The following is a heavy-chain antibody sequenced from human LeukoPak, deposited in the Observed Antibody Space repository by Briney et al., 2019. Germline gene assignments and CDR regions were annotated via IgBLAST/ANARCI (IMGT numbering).Heavy chain of an antibody. V-gene: IGHV1-46*01. J-gene: IGHJ4*02. Sequence: ASVKVSCKASGYTFTSYYMHWVRQAPGEGLEWMGIINPSGGSTSYAQKFQGRVTITRNTSISTAYMELSSLRSEDTAVYYCARGGPKWELLNYFDYWGQGTLVTVSS. CDR2: INPSGGST. D-gene: IGHD1-26*01. CDR3: ARGGPKWELLNYFDY. CDR1: GYTFTSYY.